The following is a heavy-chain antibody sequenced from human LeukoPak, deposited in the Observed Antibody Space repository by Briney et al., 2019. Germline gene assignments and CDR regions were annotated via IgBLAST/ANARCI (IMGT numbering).Heavy chain of an antibody. Sequence: GGSLRLSCAASGFTFSSYAMSWVRQAPGKGLEWVSAISGSGGSTYYADSVKGRFTISRDNSKNTLYLQMNSLRAEDTAVYYCAKEIYGDYDPGTSDAFDIWGQGTKVTVS. V-gene: IGHV3-23*01. CDR2: ISGSGGST. D-gene: IGHD4-17*01. CDR3: AKEIYGDYDPGTSDAFDI. CDR1: GFTFSSYA. J-gene: IGHJ3*02.